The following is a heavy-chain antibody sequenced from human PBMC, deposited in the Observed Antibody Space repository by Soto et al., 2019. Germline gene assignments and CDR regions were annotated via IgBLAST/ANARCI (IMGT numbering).Heavy chain of an antibody. V-gene: IGHV1-18*01. Sequence: QVQLVPSGAEVKKPGASVKVSCKASGYTFTSYGISWVRQAPGQGLEWMGWISAYNGNTNYAQKLQGRVTMTTDTSTSTAYMEVRSLRSDDTAVYYCAGWGVAGGATPGEVDYWGQGTLVTVSS. J-gene: IGHJ4*02. D-gene: IGHD5-12*01. CDR1: GYTFTSYG. CDR3: AGWGVAGGATPGEVDY. CDR2: ISAYNGNT.